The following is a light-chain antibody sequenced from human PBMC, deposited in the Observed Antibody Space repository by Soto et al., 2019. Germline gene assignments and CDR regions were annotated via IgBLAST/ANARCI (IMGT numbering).Light chain of an antibody. Sequence: QTVVTQSSSASASLGSSVKLTCTLSSGHSSYIIAWHQQQPGKAPRYLMKLEGSGSYNKGSGVPDRFSGSSSGADRNLTISNLQSEDEADYYCEAWDTNSRVFGGGTKVTVL. J-gene: IGLJ2*01. V-gene: IGLV4-60*03. CDR2: LEGSGSY. CDR1: SGHSSYI. CDR3: EAWDTNSRV.